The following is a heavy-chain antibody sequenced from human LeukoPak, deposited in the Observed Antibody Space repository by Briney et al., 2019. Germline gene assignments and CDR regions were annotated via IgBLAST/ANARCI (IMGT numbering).Heavy chain of an antibody. J-gene: IGHJ5*02. CDR3: ARSVRRFYGSLNWFDP. D-gene: IGHD3-10*01. CDR2: INHSGST. Sequence: PSETLSLTCTVSGDSISSYYWSWIRQPPGKGLEWIGEINHSGSTNYNPSLKSRVTISVDTSKNQFSLKLSSVTAADTAVYYCARSVRRFYGSLNWFDPWGQGTLVTVSS. CDR1: GDSISSYY. V-gene: IGHV4-34*01.